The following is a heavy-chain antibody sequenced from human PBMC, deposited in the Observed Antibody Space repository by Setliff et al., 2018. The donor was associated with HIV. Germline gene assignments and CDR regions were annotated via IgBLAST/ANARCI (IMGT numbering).Heavy chain of an antibody. CDR1: GYSISSGYY. CDR2: IYHSGST. J-gene: IGHJ4*02. D-gene: IGHD4-4*01. CDR3: AREGTTVTLDYWGQRLVIPH. V-gene: IGHV4-38-2*02. Sequence: ETLSLTCAVSGYSISSGYYWGWIRQPPGKGLEWIGSIYHSGSTYYDPSLKSRVAISVDTSKNQFSLKLSSVTAADTAVYYCAREGTTVTLDYWGQRLVIPHWGQGTLVTVSS.